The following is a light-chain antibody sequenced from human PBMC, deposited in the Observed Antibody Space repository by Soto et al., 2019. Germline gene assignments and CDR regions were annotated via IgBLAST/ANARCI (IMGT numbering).Light chain of an antibody. J-gene: IGKJ5*01. CDR3: LQLFDSPIT. V-gene: IGKV3-15*01. CDR1: QSVSYN. Sequence: EIVMTQSPATLSVSPGERATLSCRASQSVSYNLAWYQQKPGQAPRLLISGASTRATGIPARFSGSGSGTEFTLTISSLQPEDFATYYCLQLFDSPITFGQGTRLEIK. CDR2: GAS.